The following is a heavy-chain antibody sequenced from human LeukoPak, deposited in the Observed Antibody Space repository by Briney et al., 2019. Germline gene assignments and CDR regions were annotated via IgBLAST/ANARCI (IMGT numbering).Heavy chain of an antibody. CDR1: GLTFSDEY. Sequence: GGSVRLSCAASGLTFSDEYMSWVRQAPGKGLEWVGYISNTGSYISYADSVKGRFTISRDNAKNSLYLQMNSLRAEDAAAYYCVRARGAGPGAHFDYWGQGTLVTVSS. CDR2: ISNTGSYI. V-gene: IGHV3-11*01. D-gene: IGHD3-10*01. CDR3: VRARGAGPGAHFDY. J-gene: IGHJ4*02.